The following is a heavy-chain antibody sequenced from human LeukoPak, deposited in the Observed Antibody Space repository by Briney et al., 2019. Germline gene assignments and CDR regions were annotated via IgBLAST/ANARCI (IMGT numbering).Heavy chain of an antibody. CDR1: GFTFSSYG. Sequence: GGSLRLSCAASGFTFSSYGMHWVRQAPGKGLEWVAVIWYGGSNKYYADSVKGRFTISRDNSKNTLYLQMNSLRAEDTAVYYCAKGAYCTNGVCPTPLDYWGQGTLVTVSS. V-gene: IGHV3-30*02. J-gene: IGHJ4*02. CDR3: AKGAYCTNGVCPTPLDY. CDR2: IWYGGSNK. D-gene: IGHD2-8*01.